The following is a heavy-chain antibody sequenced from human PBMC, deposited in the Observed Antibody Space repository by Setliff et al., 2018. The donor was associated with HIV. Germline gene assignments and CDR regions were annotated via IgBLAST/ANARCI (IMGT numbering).Heavy chain of an antibody. J-gene: IGHJ6*03. CDR2: ISYDGSNK. Sequence: RLSCAASGFTFSSYAMHWVRQAPGKGLEWVAVISYDGSNKYYADSVKGRFTISRDNSKNTLYLQMNSLRAEDTAVYYCARDKYSSSSRSSYYYMDVWGKGTTVTVSS. CDR3: ARDKYSSSSRSSYYYMDV. V-gene: IGHV3-30*04. D-gene: IGHD6-6*01. CDR1: GFTFSSYA.